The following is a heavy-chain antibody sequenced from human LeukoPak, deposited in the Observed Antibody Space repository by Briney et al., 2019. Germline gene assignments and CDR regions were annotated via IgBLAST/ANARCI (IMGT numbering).Heavy chain of an antibody. D-gene: IGHD3-10*01. Sequence: ASVKVSCKASGYTFTSYYMHWVRQAPGQGLEWMGIINPSSGSTSYAQKFQGRVTMTRDTSTSTVYMEVSSLRSEDTGVYYRARDRVVRGFIKYWFDPWGQGTLVTVA. CDR3: ARDRVVRGFIKYWFDP. V-gene: IGHV1-46*01. CDR2: INPSSGST. CDR1: GYTFTSYY. J-gene: IGHJ5*02.